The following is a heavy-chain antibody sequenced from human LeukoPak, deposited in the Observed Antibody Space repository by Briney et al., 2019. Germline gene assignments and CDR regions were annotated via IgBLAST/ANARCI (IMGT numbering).Heavy chain of an antibody. CDR1: GGTFSSYA. V-gene: IGHV1-2*02. J-gene: IGHJ4*02. D-gene: IGHD4-23*01. Sequence: ASVKVSCKASGGTFSSYAISWVRQAPGQGLEWMGWINPNSGGTNYAQKFQGRVTMTRDTSISTAYMELSRLRSDDTAVYYCARGSVTTVVTPSNYWGQGTLVTVSS. CDR2: INPNSGGT. CDR3: ARGSVTTVVTPSNY.